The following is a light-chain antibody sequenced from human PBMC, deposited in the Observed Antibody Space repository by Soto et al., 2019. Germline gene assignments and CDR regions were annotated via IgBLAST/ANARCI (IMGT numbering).Light chain of an antibody. CDR1: QSISSW. Sequence: DIQMTQSPSTLSASVGDRVTITCRASQSISSWLAWYQQKPGKAPKLLIYDASTLEGGVPSRFSGSGSGTEFTLTISVLQPDDFATYYCQQYKSYSETFGQGTKVEIK. J-gene: IGKJ1*01. CDR2: DAS. CDR3: QQYKSYSET. V-gene: IGKV1-5*01.